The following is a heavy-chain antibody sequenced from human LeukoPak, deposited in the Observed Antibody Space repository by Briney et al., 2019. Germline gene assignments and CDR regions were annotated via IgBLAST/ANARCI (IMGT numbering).Heavy chain of an antibody. CDR3: AREYNWNVDY. Sequence: PGGSLRLSCAASGFPFSSYARHWARQPPGKGREWVAVISYDGSNKYYADSVKGRFTISRDNSKNTLYLQMNSLRAEDTAVYYCAREYNWNVDYWGQGTLVTVSS. CDR1: GFPFSSYA. J-gene: IGHJ4*02. V-gene: IGHV3-30-3*01. D-gene: IGHD1-20*01. CDR2: ISYDGSNK.